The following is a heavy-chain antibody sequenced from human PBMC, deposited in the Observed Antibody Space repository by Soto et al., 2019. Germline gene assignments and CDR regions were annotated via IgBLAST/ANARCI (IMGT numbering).Heavy chain of an antibody. Sequence: SETLSLTCDVSGGSISSGGYSWSWIRQPPGKGLEWIGYIYHSGSTYYNPSLKSRVTISVDRSKNQFSLKLSSVTAADTAVYYCARVDTAMVGPDYGMDVWGQGTTVTVSS. V-gene: IGHV4-30-2*01. D-gene: IGHD5-18*01. CDR3: ARVDTAMVGPDYGMDV. CDR2: IYHSGST. J-gene: IGHJ6*02. CDR1: GGSISSGGYS.